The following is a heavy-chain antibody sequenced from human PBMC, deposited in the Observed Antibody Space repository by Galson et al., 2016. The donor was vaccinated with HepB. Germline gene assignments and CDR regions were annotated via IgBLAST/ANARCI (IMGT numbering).Heavy chain of an antibody. J-gene: IGHJ6*02. CDR2: AYSSGNQ. CDR3: ARGTGGKYYYGMVV. V-gene: IGHV3-53*01. Sequence: SLRLSCAASGFTVSSNYMSWVRQAPGKGLEWVSAAYSSGNQYYAGSVKGRLTISRDNSKNQRYLQMNSLRAEDTAVYYCARGTGGKYYYGMVVWGQGTTDTVPS. D-gene: IGHD2-8*02. CDR1: GFTVSSNY.